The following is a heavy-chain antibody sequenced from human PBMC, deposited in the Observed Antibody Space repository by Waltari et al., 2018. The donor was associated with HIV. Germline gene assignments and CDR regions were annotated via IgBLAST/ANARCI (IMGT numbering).Heavy chain of an antibody. CDR3: VRDGMVATFDH. D-gene: IGHD5-12*01. CDR1: VFTFSVNW. Sequence: EVQLVESGGDLVQPGGSLRLSCAASVFTFSVNWMHWVRQVPGKGLVWVARIDSAGSRISYADSVKGRFSISRDNAENTLYLQMNSLRVEDTAVYYCVRDGMVATFDHWGQGTLVTVSS. CDR2: IDSAGSRI. J-gene: IGHJ4*02. V-gene: IGHV3-74*01.